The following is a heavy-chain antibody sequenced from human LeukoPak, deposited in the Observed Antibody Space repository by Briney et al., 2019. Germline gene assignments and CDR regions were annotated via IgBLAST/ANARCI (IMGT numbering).Heavy chain of an antibody. CDR3: ARPRVGYIAARSIYFDY. J-gene: IGHJ4*02. V-gene: IGHV1-24*01. CDR1: GYTLTELS. Sequence: ASVKVSCKVSGYTLTELSMHWVRQAPGKGLEWMGGFDPEDGETIYAQKFQGRVTITRDTSASTAYMELSSLRSEDTAVYYCARPRVGYIAARSIYFDYWGQGTLVTVSS. CDR2: FDPEDGET. D-gene: IGHD6-6*01.